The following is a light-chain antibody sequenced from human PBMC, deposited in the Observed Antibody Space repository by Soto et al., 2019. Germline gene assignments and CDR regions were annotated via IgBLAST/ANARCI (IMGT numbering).Light chain of an antibody. CDR3: QQHRHRLT. Sequence: EIVLTQSPATLSLSPGERATLSCRASQSVDSYLAWYQQKPGQAPRLLIFDASNRATGIPARFSGSGSGTDFTLTISSLEPEDFAVYYCQQHRHRLTFGGGTKVEIK. V-gene: IGKV3-11*01. J-gene: IGKJ4*01. CDR1: QSVDSY. CDR2: DAS.